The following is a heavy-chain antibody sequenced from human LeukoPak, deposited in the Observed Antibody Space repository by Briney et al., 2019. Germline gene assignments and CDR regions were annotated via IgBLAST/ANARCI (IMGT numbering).Heavy chain of an antibody. Sequence: ASVKVSCKASGYTFTGYYMHWVRQAPGQGLEWMGWINPNSGGTNYAQKFQGRVTMTTDTSTSTAYMELRSLRSDDTAVYYCARASIVGATFFDYWGQGTLVTVSS. D-gene: IGHD1-26*01. J-gene: IGHJ4*02. V-gene: IGHV1-2*02. CDR3: ARASIVGATFFDY. CDR2: INPNSGGT. CDR1: GYTFTGYY.